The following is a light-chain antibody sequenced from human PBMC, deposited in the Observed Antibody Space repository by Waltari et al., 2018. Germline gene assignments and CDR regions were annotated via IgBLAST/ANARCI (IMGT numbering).Light chain of an antibody. Sequence: EIVMTQSPRSLPVTPGEPASISCRSSLSLLHSNGYTHLNGYVQKPGQSPQLLICLVSNRASGVPDRFSGSGSDADFTLKISRVEAEDVGVYYCLQALQTPYTFGQGTKLEIK. CDR1: LSLLHSNGYTH. CDR2: LVS. J-gene: IGKJ2*01. V-gene: IGKV2-28*01. CDR3: LQALQTPYT.